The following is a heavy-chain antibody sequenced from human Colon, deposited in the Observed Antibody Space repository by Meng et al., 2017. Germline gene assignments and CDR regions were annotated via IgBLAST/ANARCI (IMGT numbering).Heavy chain of an antibody. J-gene: IGHJ4*02. CDR1: GGSISSNNW. CDR3: ARVPTTVDPFES. CDR2: IYQSGST. D-gene: IGHD4-23*01. Sequence: QGLLPESGPGMVKPSGTLSLTCTVSGGSISSNNWWSWVRQSPGRGLEWIGEIYQSGSTNYSPSLKSRVTISLDKSKNQFSLKVSYMTAADTAVYFCARVPTTVDPFESWGQGTLVTVSS. V-gene: IGHV4-4*02.